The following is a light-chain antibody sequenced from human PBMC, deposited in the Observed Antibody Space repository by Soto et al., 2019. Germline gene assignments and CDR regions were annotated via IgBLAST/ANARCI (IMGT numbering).Light chain of an antibody. V-gene: IGKV3-20*01. CDR3: RQYGSSPPLS. CDR1: QSVSSSY. Sequence: EIVLTQSPGTLSLSPGERATLSCRASQSVSSSYLAWYQQKPGQAPRLLIYGASSRATGIPDRFSGSGSGTDFTLTISRLEPEDFAVYYGRQYGSSPPLSFGGGTKVEIK. J-gene: IGKJ4*01. CDR2: GAS.